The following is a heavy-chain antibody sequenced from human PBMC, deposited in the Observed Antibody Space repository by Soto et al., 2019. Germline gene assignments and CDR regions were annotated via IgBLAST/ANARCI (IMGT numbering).Heavy chain of an antibody. V-gene: IGHV3-NL1*01. CDR1: GFTFNNNG. J-gene: IGHJ4*02. CDR3: AKDPTYSLREPD. CDR2: ISNGGGST. Sequence: GGSLRLSCLASGFTFNNNGMHWVRQAPGKGLEWVALISNGGGSTYYADSVKGRFTISRDNSKNTLYLQMNSLRAEDTAVYYCAKDPTYSLREPDWGQGTLVTVSS. D-gene: IGHD5-18*01.